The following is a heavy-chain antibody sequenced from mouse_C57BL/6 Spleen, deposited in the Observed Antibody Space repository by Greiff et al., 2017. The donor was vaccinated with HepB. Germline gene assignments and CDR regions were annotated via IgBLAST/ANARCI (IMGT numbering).Heavy chain of an antibody. CDR2: ISDGGSYT. J-gene: IGHJ3*01. CDR3: ARVGGYYGSRLAY. CDR1: GFTFSSYA. D-gene: IGHD1-1*01. Sequence: EVQLVESGGGLVKPGGSLKLSCAASGFTFSSYAMSWVRQTPEKRLEWVATISDGGSYTYYPDNVKGRFTISRDNAKNNLYMHLSHLKSEDTAMYYCARVGGYYGSRLAYWGQGTLVTVSA. V-gene: IGHV5-4*01.